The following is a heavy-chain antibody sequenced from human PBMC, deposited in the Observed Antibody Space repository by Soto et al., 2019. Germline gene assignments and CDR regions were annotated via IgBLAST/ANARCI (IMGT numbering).Heavy chain of an antibody. CDR1: GFTFSSYS. V-gene: IGHV3-48*01. D-gene: IGHD5-18*01. J-gene: IGHJ4*02. CDR3: ARDSGYSYGPLDY. Sequence: EVQLVESGGGLVQPGGSLRLSCAASGFTFSSYSMNWVRQAPGKGLEWVSYISSSSSTIYYADSVKGRFTISRDNGKNSLYLQMNSLRAEDTAVYYCARDSGYSYGPLDYWGQGTLVTVSS. CDR2: ISSSSSTI.